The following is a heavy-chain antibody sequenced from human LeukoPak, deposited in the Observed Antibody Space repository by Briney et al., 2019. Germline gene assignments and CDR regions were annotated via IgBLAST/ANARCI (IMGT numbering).Heavy chain of an antibody. J-gene: IGHJ4*02. V-gene: IGHV4-59*04. D-gene: IGHD2-15*01. Sequence: PGGSLRLSCAASGFTFSDYYMSWIRQPPGKELEWIGTVYYSGSTAYNPSLKSRVTISVDTSKNQFSLRVTSVTAADTAVYYCARRTHDGRSHHYFDYWGQGTLVTVSS. CDR1: GFTFSDYY. CDR2: VYYSGST. CDR3: ARRTHDGRSHHYFDY.